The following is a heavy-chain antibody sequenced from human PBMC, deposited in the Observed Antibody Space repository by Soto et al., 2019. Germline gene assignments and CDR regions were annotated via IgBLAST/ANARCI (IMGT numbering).Heavy chain of an antibody. V-gene: IGHV1-18*01. Sequence: QVQLVQSGAEVKKPGASVKVSCKASGYTFTSYGISWVRQAPGQGLEWMGWISAYNGNTHYAQKLQGRVTMTTDTATSTAYMELRSLRSDDTAVYYCARDSRDCSSTSCRKGSFDIWGQGTMVTVSA. CDR2: ISAYNGNT. CDR3: ARDSRDCSSTSCRKGSFDI. CDR1: GYTFTSYG. J-gene: IGHJ3*02. D-gene: IGHD2-2*01.